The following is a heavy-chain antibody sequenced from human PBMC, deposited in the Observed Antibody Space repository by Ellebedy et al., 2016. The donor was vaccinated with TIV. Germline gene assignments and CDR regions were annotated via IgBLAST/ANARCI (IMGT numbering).Heavy chain of an antibody. Sequence: PGGSLRLSCAASGFTFSSSAMSWVRQAQGKGLEWVSTISKTGSRTYYADSVEGRFIISRDNSKKTLYLQMNSLRAEDTAVYYCAKGRGGGSDSSAPRYYFDYWGLGTLVTVSS. CDR2: ISKTGSRT. D-gene: IGHD3-22*01. V-gene: IGHV3-23*01. J-gene: IGHJ4*02. CDR3: AKGRGGGSDSSAPRYYFDY. CDR1: GFTFSSSA.